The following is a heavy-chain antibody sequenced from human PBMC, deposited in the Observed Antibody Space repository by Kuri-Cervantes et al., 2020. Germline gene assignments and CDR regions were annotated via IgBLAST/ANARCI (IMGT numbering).Heavy chain of an antibody. V-gene: IGHV3-11*04. Sequence: GGSLRLSCAPSGSTFSDYYMSWIRQAPGKGLEWVSYISSSGSTIYYADSVKGRFTISRDNAKKSVYLQMNSLRAEDTAVYYCARMAGVATISRFWYFDLWGRGTLVTVSS. J-gene: IGHJ2*01. CDR1: GSTFSDYY. CDR2: ISSSGSTI. CDR3: ARMAGVATISRFWYFDL. D-gene: IGHD5-12*01.